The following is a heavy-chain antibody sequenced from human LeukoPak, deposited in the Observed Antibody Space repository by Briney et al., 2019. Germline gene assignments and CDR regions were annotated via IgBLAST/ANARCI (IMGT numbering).Heavy chain of an antibody. J-gene: IGHJ5*02. Sequence: ASVNVSCKASGYTFTTYAMHWVRQAPGQRLEWMGWINGDNGKTKYSQKFQGRITITRDTSAYTAYMELRSLSSADTAVCFCARAPYDILTGYSLNWFDPWGQGPLVTVSS. D-gene: IGHD3-9*01. CDR1: GYTFTTYA. CDR2: INGDNGKT. CDR3: ARAPYDILTGYSLNWFDP. V-gene: IGHV1-3*01.